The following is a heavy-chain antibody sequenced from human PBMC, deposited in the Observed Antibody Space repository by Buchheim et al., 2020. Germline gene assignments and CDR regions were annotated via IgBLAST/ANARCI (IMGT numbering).Heavy chain of an antibody. CDR1: GDSISSLNYS. Sequence: QVQLQESGPRLVKPSQTLSLTCTVSGDSISSLNYSWSWIRQPAGKGLEWIGRYTRGNTKYNSSLESRITMSVDTSKNQFSLRLNSVTAADTAVYYCARDRNRYSGPEDWDWGQGTL. CDR3: ARDRNRYSGPEDWD. J-gene: IGHJ4*02. V-gene: IGHV4-61*02. D-gene: IGHD1-26*01. CDR2: YTRGNT.